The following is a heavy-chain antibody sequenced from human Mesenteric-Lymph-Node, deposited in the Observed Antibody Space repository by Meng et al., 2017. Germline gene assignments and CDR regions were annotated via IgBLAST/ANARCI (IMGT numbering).Heavy chain of an antibody. Sequence: QVPLRGLGPGRVKPSGTLSLPCTVSGDSISSDIWWSWVRQPPGKGLEWIGEVYHRGDTNYNPSLKSRVDISVDKSKNQFYLSLFSVTAADTAVYYCGRDQGRELINHWGQGTLVTVSS. J-gene: IGHJ4*02. D-gene: IGHD1-7*01. CDR3: GRDQGRELINH. V-gene: IGHV4-4*02. CDR1: GDSISSDIW. CDR2: VYHRGDT.